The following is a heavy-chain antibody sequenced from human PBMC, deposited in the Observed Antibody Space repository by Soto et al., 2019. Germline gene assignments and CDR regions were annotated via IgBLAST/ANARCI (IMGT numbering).Heavy chain of an antibody. J-gene: IGHJ4*02. Sequence: QLQLQESGPGLVKPSETLSLTCTVSGGSISSSSYYWGWIRQPPGKGLEWIGNIYYSGSTYYNSSLKSRVTISVDPSKNQFSLKLSSVTAADTAVYYCAREGAVASTVRITRYFDYWGQGTLVTVSS. D-gene: IGHD6-19*01. CDR1: GGSISSSSYY. CDR2: IYYSGST. V-gene: IGHV4-39*02. CDR3: AREGAVASTVRITRYFDY.